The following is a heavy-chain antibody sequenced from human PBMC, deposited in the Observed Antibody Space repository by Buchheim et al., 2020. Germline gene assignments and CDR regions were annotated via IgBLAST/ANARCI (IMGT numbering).Heavy chain of an antibody. V-gene: IGHV3-33*01. D-gene: IGHD6-19*01. Sequence: QVQLVESGGGVVQPGRSLRLSCAASGFTFSSYGMHWVRQAPGKGLEWVAVIWYDGSNKYYADSVKGRFTISRENSKNTLYLQMNSLRAEDTAVYYCARVRYSSGWYRFFDYWGQGTL. CDR2: IWYDGSNK. CDR1: GFTFSSYG. J-gene: IGHJ4*02. CDR3: ARVRYSSGWYRFFDY.